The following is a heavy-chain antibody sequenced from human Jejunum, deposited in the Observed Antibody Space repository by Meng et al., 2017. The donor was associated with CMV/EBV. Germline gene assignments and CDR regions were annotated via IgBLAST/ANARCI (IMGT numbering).Heavy chain of an antibody. CDR2: ISYDGSIE. D-gene: IGHD1-26*01. V-gene: IGHV3-30*18. CDR3: AKECRGYYSES. Sequence: SCAASGFTFRNYAMHWVRQAPGKGLEWVALISYDGSIEYYADSVKGRFTVSRDNSRDTLYLQMNSLRAEDTALYYCAKECRGYYSESWGQGTLVTVSS. J-gene: IGHJ5*02. CDR1: GFTFRNYA.